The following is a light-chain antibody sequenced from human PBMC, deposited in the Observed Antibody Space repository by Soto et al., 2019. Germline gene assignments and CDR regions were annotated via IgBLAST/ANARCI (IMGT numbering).Light chain of an antibody. CDR3: QQFSSYPVT. Sequence: IVLTQSPGTRSLSPGERATLFCRASQSFGSSYVAWYQKKPGQPPRVLIDGASSRATGIPDRCSGGGAGTVSTPTSSRREHDDAAGYYCQQFSSYPVTFGGGTKVDIK. V-gene: IGKV3-20*01. J-gene: IGKJ4*01. CDR2: GAS. CDR1: QSFGSSY.